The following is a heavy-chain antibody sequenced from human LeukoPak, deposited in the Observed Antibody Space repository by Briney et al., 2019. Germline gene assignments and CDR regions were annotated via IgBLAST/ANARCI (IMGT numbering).Heavy chain of an antibody. J-gene: IGHJ6*02. V-gene: IGHV3-30*02. CDR3: ARALVDYGDYYYYYGMDV. Sequence: GGSLRLSCAASGFTFSSYGMHWVRQAPGKGLEWVTFIRYDGSNKYYADSVKGRFTISRDNSKNTLYLQMNSLRAEDTAVYYCARALVDYGDYYYYYGMDVWGQGTTVTVSS. CDR2: IRYDGSNK. D-gene: IGHD4-17*01. CDR1: GFTFSSYG.